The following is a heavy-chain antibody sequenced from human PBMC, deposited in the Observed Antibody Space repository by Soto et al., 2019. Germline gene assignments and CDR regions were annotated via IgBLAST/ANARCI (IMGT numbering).Heavy chain of an antibody. V-gene: IGHV1-69*06. Sequence: SVKVSCKAAGYTFTSYAMDWVRQAPGQGLEWMGGIIPIFGTANYAQKFQGRVTITADKSTSTAYMELSSLRSEDTAVYYCADLYYYDSSGYYDAFDIWGQGTMVTVSS. D-gene: IGHD3-22*01. J-gene: IGHJ3*02. CDR3: ADLYYYDSSGYYDAFDI. CDR1: GYTFTSYA. CDR2: IIPIFGTA.